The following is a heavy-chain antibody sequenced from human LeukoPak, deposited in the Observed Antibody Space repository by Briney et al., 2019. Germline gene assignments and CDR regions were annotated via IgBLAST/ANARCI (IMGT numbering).Heavy chain of an antibody. V-gene: IGHV1-2*06. CDR2: INADSGGP. D-gene: IGHD7-27*01. CDR1: GYTFISFG. CDR3: ARDLSSTPNWEFDY. J-gene: IGHJ4*02. Sequence: ASVKVSCKASGYTFISFGFSWVRQAAGQRLEWMGRINADSGGPEYPPNFQGRVTMTRDTSTSTASMELSRLTSDDTAVYYCARDLSSTPNWEFDYWGQGTLVTVSS.